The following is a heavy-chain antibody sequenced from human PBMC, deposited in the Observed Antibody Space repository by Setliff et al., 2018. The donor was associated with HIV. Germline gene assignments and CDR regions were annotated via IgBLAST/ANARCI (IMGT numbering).Heavy chain of an antibody. V-gene: IGHV4-39*02. Sequence: KTSETLSLTCTVSGGSISSGDYYWGWIRQPPGKGLEWIGNIFHTGTTYYNPSLKSRVTISVDTSKNHFSLILSSVTAADTAVYYCARLRGSSGYYVFDYWGQGTLVTVSS. CDR3: ARLRGSSGYYVFDY. J-gene: IGHJ4*02. D-gene: IGHD3-22*01. CDR1: GGSISSGDYY. CDR2: IFHTGTT.